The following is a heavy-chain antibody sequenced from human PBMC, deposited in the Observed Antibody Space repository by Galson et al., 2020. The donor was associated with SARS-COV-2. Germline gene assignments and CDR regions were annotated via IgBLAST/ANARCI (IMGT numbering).Heavy chain of an antibody. V-gene: IGHV3-9*01. CDR2: IRLNRRTK. Sequence: GGSLRLSCAASGLIFDNYDMYWVRQASGKGLQWVAGIRLNRRTKGYADSVRGRFTISRDNTKNSLYLQVNSLRPEDTAFYYCTTGRFCGASWSFGRLGRGTLVTASS. CDR1: GLIFDNYD. CDR3: TTGRFCGASWSFGR. J-gene: IGHJ2*01. D-gene: IGHD1-26*01.